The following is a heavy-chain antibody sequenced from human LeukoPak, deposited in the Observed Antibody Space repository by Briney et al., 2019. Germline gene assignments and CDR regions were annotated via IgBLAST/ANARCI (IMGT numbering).Heavy chain of an antibody. Sequence: SETLSLTCAVSGDSISGTNWWSWVRQSPGKGLEWIGEMYHTGSSNYNPSLKSRVTISVDKSKTQFSLRLGSVTAADTAVYYCSRLYGDYGWFDPWGQGTLVTVSS. CDR3: SRLYGDYGWFDP. CDR1: GDSISGTNW. V-gene: IGHV4-4*02. D-gene: IGHD4-17*01. J-gene: IGHJ5*02. CDR2: MYHTGSS.